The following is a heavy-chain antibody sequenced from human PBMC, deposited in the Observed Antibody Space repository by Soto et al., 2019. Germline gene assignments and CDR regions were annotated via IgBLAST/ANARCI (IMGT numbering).Heavy chain of an antibody. D-gene: IGHD6-13*01. CDR3: ARDLLYSTRATVRFDI. Sequence: VQLVQSGVEVKKPGASVKVSCNASGYTFTNYGISWVRQAPGQGLEGMGWINTYNGNTNYAQKAQGRVTMTTETSTSTAYMELRSLRPDDTAVYYCARDLLYSTRATVRFDIWGQGTMLTVSS. CDR1: GYTFTNYG. J-gene: IGHJ3*02. V-gene: IGHV1-18*01. CDR2: INTYNGNT.